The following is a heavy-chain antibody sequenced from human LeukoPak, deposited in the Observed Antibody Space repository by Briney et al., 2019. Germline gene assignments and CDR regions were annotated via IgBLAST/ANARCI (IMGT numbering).Heavy chain of an antibody. CDR2: IYHSGST. D-gene: IGHD3-3*01. V-gene: IGHV4-38-2*01. CDR1: GYSISSGYY. J-gene: IGHJ4*01. Sequence: SETLSLTYAVSGYSISSGYYWGWIQQPPGKGLEWIGSIYHSGSTYYNPSLKSLVTISVDTSKNQFSLKLSSVTAADTAVYYCASVMIFGVVRAYGWLDYWGHGTLVTVSS. CDR3: ASVMIFGVVRAYGWLDY.